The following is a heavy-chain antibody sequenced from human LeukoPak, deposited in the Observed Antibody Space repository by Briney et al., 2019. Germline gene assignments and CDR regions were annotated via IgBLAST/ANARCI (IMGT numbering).Heavy chain of an antibody. D-gene: IGHD1-26*01. CDR3: ARAANFGSSYAFDI. J-gene: IGHJ3*02. CDR2: ISSSSSYI. V-gene: IGHV3-21*01. CDR1: GFTFSSYS. Sequence: GGSLRPSCAASGFTFSSYSMNWVRQAPGKGLEWVSSISSSSSYIYYADSVKGRFTISRDNAKNSLYLQMNSLRAEDTAVYYCARAANFGSSYAFDIWGQGTMVTVSS.